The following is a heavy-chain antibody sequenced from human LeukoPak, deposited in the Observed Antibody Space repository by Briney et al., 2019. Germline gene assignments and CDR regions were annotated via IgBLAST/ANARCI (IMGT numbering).Heavy chain of an antibody. Sequence: PSETLSLTCTVSGGSISSSSYYWGWIRPPPGKGLEWIGSIYYSGSTYYNPSLKSRVTISVDTSKNQFSLKLSSVTAADTAVYYCARGPHYYGMDVWGQGTTVTVSS. CDR3: ARGPHYYGMDV. CDR2: IYYSGST. V-gene: IGHV4-39*07. CDR1: GGSISSSSYY. J-gene: IGHJ6*02.